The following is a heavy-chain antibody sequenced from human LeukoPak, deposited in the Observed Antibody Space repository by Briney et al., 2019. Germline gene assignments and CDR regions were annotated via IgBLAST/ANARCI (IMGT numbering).Heavy chain of an antibody. Sequence: GGSLRLSCAASGFPFSDYDMSWIRQAPGKGLEWVSYISSSDSRIYYADSVKDRFTISRDNTKNSLYLQMHSLRVEDTAVYYCARENYYGSGSPPGEFDYWGQGTLVTVSS. V-gene: IGHV3-11*01. CDR1: GFPFSDYD. D-gene: IGHD3-10*01. J-gene: IGHJ4*02. CDR2: ISSSDSRI. CDR3: ARENYYGSGSPPGEFDY.